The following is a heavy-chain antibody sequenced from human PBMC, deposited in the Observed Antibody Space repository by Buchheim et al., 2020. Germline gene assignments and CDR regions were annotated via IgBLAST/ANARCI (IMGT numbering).Heavy chain of an antibody. V-gene: IGHV3-33*01. D-gene: IGHD3-10*01. CDR1: EFTFSSYG. J-gene: IGHJ4*02. CDR2: IWYDGSNK. Sequence: QVQLVESGGGVVQPGRSLRLSCAASEFTFSSYGMHWVRQAPGKGLEWVAVIWYDGSNKYYADSVKGRFTISRDNSKNTLYLQMNSLRAEDTAVYYCARDSRSYYAPFDYWGQGTL. CDR3: ARDSRSYYAPFDY.